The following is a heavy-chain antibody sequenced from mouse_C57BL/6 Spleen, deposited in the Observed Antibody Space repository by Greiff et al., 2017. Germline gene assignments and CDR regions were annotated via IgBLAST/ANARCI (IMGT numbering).Heavy chain of an antibody. D-gene: IGHD4-1*01. V-gene: IGHV1-22*01. J-gene: IGHJ4*01. Sequence: EVQLQQSGPELVKPGASVKMSCKASGYTFTDYNMHWVKQSHGKSLEWIGYINPNNGGTSYNQKFKGKATLTVNKSSSTAYMELRSLTSEDSAVYYCARSGGNWEGRAYYAMDYWGQGTSVTVSS. CDR3: ARSGGNWEGRAYYAMDY. CDR2: INPNNGGT. CDR1: GYTFTDYN.